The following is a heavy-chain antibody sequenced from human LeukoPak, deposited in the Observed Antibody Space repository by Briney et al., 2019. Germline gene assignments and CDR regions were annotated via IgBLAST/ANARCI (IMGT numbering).Heavy chain of an antibody. V-gene: IGHV4-59*08. J-gene: IGHJ6*03. Sequence: SETLSLTCAVYGGSFSGYYWSWIRQPPGKGLEWIGYIYYSGSTNYNPSLKSRVTISVDTSKNQFSLKLSSVTAADTAVYYCARAFWSGYITVNYYYYMDVWGKGTTVTVSS. CDR1: GGSFSGYY. CDR2: IYYSGST. CDR3: ARAFWSGYITVNYYYYMDV. D-gene: IGHD3-3*01.